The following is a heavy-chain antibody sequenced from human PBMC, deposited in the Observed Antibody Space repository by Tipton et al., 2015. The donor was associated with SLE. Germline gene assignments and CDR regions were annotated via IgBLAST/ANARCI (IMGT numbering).Heavy chain of an antibody. D-gene: IGHD3-22*01. Sequence: TLSLTCAVYGGSFSGYYWSWIRQPPGKGLEWIGEINHSGSTNYNPSLKSRVTISVDTSKNQFSLKLSSVTAADTAVYYCAREFSSVYYYYYYGMDVWGQGTTVTVSS. CDR2: INHSGST. CDR1: GGSFSGYY. J-gene: IGHJ6*02. CDR3: AREFSSVYYYYYYGMDV. V-gene: IGHV4-34*01.